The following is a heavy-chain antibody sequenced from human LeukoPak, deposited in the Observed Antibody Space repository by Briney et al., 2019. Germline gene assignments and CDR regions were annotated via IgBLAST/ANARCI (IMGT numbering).Heavy chain of an antibody. CDR1: GYTFTGYY. D-gene: IGHD3-9*01. CDR2: INPNSGGT. V-gene: IGHV1-2*02. CDR3: AREDDILTGSGAFDI. J-gene: IGHJ3*02. Sequence: ASVKVSCKASGYTFTGYYMHWVRQAPGQGLEWMGWINPNSGGTNYAQKFQGRVTMTRDTSISTAYMELSGLRSDDTAVYYCAREDDILTGSGAFDIWGRGTMVTVSS.